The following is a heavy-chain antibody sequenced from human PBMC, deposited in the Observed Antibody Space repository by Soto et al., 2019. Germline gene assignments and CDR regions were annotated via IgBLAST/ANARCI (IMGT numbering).Heavy chain of an antibody. V-gene: IGHV4-4*07. J-gene: IGHJ6*02. Sequence: KASETLSLTCTVSGDSVRSYYWSWIRQSAGKGLEWIGCIYTSGTTNSNPSLKSRVTMSVDTSKNQFSLRLSSVTAADTAVYYCARDNIKDVVPGPAARPSYYYGVDVWGQGTTVTVSS. CDR3: ARDNIKDVVPGPAARPSYYYGVDV. CDR1: GDSVRSYY. D-gene: IGHD2-2*01. CDR2: IYTSGTT.